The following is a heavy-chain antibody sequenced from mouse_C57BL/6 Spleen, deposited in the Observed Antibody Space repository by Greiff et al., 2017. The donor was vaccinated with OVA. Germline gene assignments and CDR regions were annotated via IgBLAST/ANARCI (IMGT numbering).Heavy chain of an antibody. CDR3: AHGSSGYFDY. CDR2: IDPSDSET. Sequence: VQLQQPGAELVRPGSSVKLSCKTSGYTFTSYWMHWVKQRPIQGLEWIGNIDPSDSETHYNQKFKDKATLTVDKSSSTAYMQLSSLTSEDSAVYYCAHGSSGYFDYWGQGTTLTVSS. CDR1: GYTFTSYW. J-gene: IGHJ2*01. V-gene: IGHV1-52*01. D-gene: IGHD3-2*02.